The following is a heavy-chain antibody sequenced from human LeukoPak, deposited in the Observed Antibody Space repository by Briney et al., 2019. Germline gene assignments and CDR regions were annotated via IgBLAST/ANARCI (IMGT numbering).Heavy chain of an antibody. CDR2: ISAYNGNT. CDR3: TRVSTYYYGSGSYSDY. D-gene: IGHD3-10*01. V-gene: IGHV1-18*01. J-gene: IGHJ4*02. CDR1: GYTFTSYG. Sequence: GASVKVSCKASGYTFTSYGISWVRQAPGQGLEWMGWISAYNGNTNYAQKLQDRVTMTTDTSANTAYMELRSLRSDDTAVYFCTRVSTYYYGSGSYSDYWGQGTLVTVSS.